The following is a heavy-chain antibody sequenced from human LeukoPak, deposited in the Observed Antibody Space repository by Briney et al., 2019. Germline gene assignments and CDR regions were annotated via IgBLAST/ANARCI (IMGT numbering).Heavy chain of an antibody. CDR2: INPNSGGT. CDR3: ARGRSSSWYNWFDP. J-gene: IGHJ5*02. CDR1: GYTFIGYY. D-gene: IGHD6-13*01. Sequence: GASVKVSCKASGYTFIGYYIHWVRQAPGQGLEWMGWINPNSGGTNYALKFQGRVTMTRDTSIRTAYMELSRLRSDDTAVYYCARGRSSSWYNWFDPWGQGTLVTVSS. V-gene: IGHV1-2*02.